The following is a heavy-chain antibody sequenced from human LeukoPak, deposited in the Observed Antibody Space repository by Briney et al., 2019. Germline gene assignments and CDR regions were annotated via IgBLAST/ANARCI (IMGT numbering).Heavy chain of an antibody. J-gene: IGHJ4*02. Sequence: GGSLRLSCAASGFTFSDYYMSWIRQAPGRGLEWVSYISSSSTYTNHGDSVKGRFTISRDNAKNSLYLQMNSLRAEDTALYYCARLLGGMIVAAYWGQGTLVTVSS. V-gene: IGHV3-11*03. CDR3: ARLLGGMIVAAY. CDR2: ISSSSTYT. CDR1: GFTFSDYY. D-gene: IGHD3-22*01.